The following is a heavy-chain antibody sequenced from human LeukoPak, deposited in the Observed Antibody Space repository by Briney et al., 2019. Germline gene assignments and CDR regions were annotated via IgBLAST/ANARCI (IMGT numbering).Heavy chain of an antibody. D-gene: IGHD4-17*01. Sequence: PGGSLRLSCAASGFTFSSYSMNWVRQPPGKGLEWIGSIYYSGSTYYNPSLKSRVTISVDTSKNQFSLKLSSVTAADTAVYYCAREINDYGDSHFDYWGQGTLVTVSS. V-gene: IGHV4-39*07. J-gene: IGHJ4*02. CDR2: IYYSGST. CDR1: GFTFSSYS. CDR3: AREINDYGDSHFDY.